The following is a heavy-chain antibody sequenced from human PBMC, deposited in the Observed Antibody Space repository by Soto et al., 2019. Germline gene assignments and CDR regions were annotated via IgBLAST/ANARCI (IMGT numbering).Heavy chain of an antibody. D-gene: IGHD3-22*01. CDR2: IGAYNGNT. V-gene: IGHV1-18*01. CDR3: VRLGDSYGYRGSYYVDY. Sequence: QVQLVQSGAEVKKPGASVKVSCKASGYTFTNYGISWVRQAPGQGLEWVGWIGAYNGNTDYAQKYQGRVTMTADTSTSTAYRELRSLRSDDTALDSCVRLGDSYGYRGSYYVDYWGQGTLVTVSS. J-gene: IGHJ4*02. CDR1: GYTFTNYG.